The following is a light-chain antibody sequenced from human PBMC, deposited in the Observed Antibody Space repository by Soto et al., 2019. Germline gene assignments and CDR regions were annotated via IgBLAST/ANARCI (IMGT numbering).Light chain of an antibody. CDR3: QQYHIWPSWT. V-gene: IGKV3-15*01. J-gene: IGKJ1*01. CDR1: QSVSLS. CDR2: GAS. Sequence: ELVLTQSPATLSVSLGARSPHSSRVGQSVSLSLAWYQMRPGQPPRLLIYGASTRATDIPARFRGTGSGADFTLTISSLQSEDFAVYFCQQYHIWPSWTFGQGTKVDIK.